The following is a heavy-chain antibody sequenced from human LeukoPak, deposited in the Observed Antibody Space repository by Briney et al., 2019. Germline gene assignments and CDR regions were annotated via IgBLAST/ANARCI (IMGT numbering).Heavy chain of an antibody. J-gene: IGHJ4*02. CDR3: AKDNNPWTHQGFDY. D-gene: IGHD3/OR15-3a*01. V-gene: IGHV3-9*01. Sequence: GGCLRLSCAASAFTFEDFAMHWVRQVPGKGLEWVSGISWNSDNIGHADSVKGRFTISRDNAKNSLYLQMNNLRPEDTALYYCAKDNNPWTHQGFDYWGQGTRVTVSS. CDR1: AFTFEDFA. CDR2: ISWNSDNI.